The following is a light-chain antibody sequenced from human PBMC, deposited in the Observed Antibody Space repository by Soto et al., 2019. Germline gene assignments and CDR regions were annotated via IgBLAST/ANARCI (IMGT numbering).Light chain of an antibody. J-gene: IGKJ1*01. CDR3: QQYQNLWT. Sequence: IGMTQSPATLSVSPGERATLSCRASQTIYSNVAWYQLRPGQPPRLLIYRASSRATGIPARFSGSGSGTEFTLTQHTLPSEDFTVYHCQQYQNLWTFVQVTKVDTK. CDR1: QTIYSN. V-gene: IGKV3-15*01. CDR2: RAS.